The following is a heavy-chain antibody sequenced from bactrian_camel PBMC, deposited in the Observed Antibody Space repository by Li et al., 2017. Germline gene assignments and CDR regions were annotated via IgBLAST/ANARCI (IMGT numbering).Heavy chain of an antibody. CDR2: IDFRNSP. CDR3: SADRTSHLTCRALNLADFGV. V-gene: IGHV3S53*01. D-gene: IGHD7*01. Sequence: HVQLVESGGGEVQAGGSLRLSCVASGYIYSHHCMHWFRQAAGKEREAVANIDFRNSPYYADSVKGRFTISLDNAKNTLYLQMNNLKPEDTAMYYCSADRTSHLTCRALNLADFGVWGQGTQVTVS. CDR1: GYIYSHHC. J-gene: IGHJ6*01.